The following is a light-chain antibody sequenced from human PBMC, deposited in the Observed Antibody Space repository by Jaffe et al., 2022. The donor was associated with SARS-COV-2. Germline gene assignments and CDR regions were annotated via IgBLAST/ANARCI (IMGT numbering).Light chain of an antibody. CDR2: WAS. J-gene: IGKJ2*01. CDR1: QTVLSSSNNKNS. Sequence: DIVMTQSPDSLTVSLGERATINCKSSQTVLSSSNNKNSLAWYQQRPGQPPKLLIYWASTRESGVPDRFSGSGSGTDFTLTITNLQAEDVAVYYCQQYSSTYTFGQGTKLEIK. CDR3: QQYSSTYT. V-gene: IGKV4-1*01.